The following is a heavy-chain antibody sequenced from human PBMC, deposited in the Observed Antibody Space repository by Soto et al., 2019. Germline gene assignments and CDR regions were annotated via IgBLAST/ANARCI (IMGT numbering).Heavy chain of an antibody. CDR3: AAFHFIAAAGDYYYGMDV. V-gene: IGHV1-69*13. CDR2: IIPIFGTA. CDR1: GGTFSSYA. D-gene: IGHD6-13*01. Sequence: GASVKVSCTASGGTFSSYAISCVRQAPGQGLEWMGGIIPIFGTANYAQKFQGRVTITADESTSTAYMELSSLRSEDTAVYYCAAFHFIAAAGDYYYGMDVWGQGTTVTVSS. J-gene: IGHJ6*02.